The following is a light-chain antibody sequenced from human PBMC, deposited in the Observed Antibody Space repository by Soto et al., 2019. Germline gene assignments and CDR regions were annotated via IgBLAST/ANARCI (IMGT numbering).Light chain of an antibody. CDR1: QGIANH. CDR3: QQHKDYPLT. Sequence: IQMTQSPSSLSASVGDRVNITCRASQGIANHLAWYQQQPGKVPRLLIDAASTLQSGVPSRFSGSGSKREFTLTISSLQSEDFASYYCQQHKDYPLTFGRGTRLEIK. V-gene: IGKV1-27*01. CDR2: AAS. J-gene: IGKJ5*01.